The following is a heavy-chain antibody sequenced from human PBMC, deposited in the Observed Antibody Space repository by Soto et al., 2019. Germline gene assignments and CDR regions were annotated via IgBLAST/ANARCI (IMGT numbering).Heavy chain of an antibody. V-gene: IGHV1-69*13. Sequence: GASVTVSCKASGGTFSSYAISWVRQAPGQGLEWMGGIIPIFGTANYAQKFQGRVTITADESTSTAYMELSSLRSEDTAVYYCAAGGSYLVDYWGQGTLVTVSS. CDR1: GGTFSSYA. CDR3: AAGGSYLVDY. CDR2: IIPIFGTA. J-gene: IGHJ4*02. D-gene: IGHD1-26*01.